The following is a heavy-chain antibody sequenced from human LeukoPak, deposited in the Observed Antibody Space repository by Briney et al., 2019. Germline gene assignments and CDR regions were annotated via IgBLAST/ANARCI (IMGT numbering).Heavy chain of an antibody. D-gene: IGHD2-2*01. CDR2: INPNSGGT. Sequence: ASVKVSCKASGYTFTGYYMHWVRRAPGQGLEWMGRINPNSGGTNYAQKFQGRVTMTRDTSISTAYMELSRLRSDDTAVYYCARSLPSWPASMYYFDYWGQGTLVTVSS. CDR3: ARSLPSWPASMYYFDY. J-gene: IGHJ4*02. V-gene: IGHV1-2*06. CDR1: GYTFTGYY.